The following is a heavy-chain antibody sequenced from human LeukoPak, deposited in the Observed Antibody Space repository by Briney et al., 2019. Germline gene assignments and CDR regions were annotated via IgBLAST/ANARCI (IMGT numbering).Heavy chain of an antibody. Sequence: PGGSLRLSCAASGFTFSSYSMNWVRQAPGKGLEWVSSISSSSSYIYYADSVKGRFTISRDNSKNTLYLQMNSLRAEDTAVYYCARDPVTFHYYYGMDVWGQGTTVTVSS. CDR1: GFTFSSYS. CDR3: ARDPVTFHYYYGMDV. V-gene: IGHV3-21*01. D-gene: IGHD4-17*01. CDR2: ISSSSSYI. J-gene: IGHJ6*02.